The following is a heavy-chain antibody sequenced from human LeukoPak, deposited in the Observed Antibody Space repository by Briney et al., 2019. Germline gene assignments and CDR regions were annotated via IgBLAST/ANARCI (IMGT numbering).Heavy chain of an antibody. V-gene: IGHV1-2*02. CDR1: GYTFTGYY. CDR3: ARHGNYYDGSGHEYFQH. Sequence: ASVKVSCKASGYTFTGYYMHWVRQAPGQGLEWMGWINPNSGGTNYAQKFQGRVTMTRDTSISTAYMELSRLRSDDTAVYYCARHGNYYDGSGHEYFQHWGQGTLVIVSS. D-gene: IGHD3-22*01. CDR2: INPNSGGT. J-gene: IGHJ1*01.